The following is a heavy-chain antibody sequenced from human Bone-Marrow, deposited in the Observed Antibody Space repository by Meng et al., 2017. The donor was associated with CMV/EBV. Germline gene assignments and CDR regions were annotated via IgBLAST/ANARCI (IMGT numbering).Heavy chain of an antibody. J-gene: IGHJ4*02. CDR3: ARGDY. Sequence: GESLKISCAASGFTFSSYAMHWVRQAPGKGLEWVAVISYDGSNKYYADSVKGRFTISRDNSKNTLYLQMNSLRAEDTAVYYCARGDYWGQGTLVTGSS. CDR2: ISYDGSNK. V-gene: IGHV3-30-3*01. CDR1: GFTFSSYA.